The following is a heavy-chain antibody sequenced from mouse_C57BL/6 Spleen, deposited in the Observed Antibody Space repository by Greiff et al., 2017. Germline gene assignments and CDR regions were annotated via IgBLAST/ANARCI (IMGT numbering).Heavy chain of an antibody. D-gene: IGHD1-3*01. V-gene: IGHV1-26*01. CDR3: ARSEYSFDY. CDR1: GYTFTDYY. Sequence: EVQLQQSGPELVKPGASVKISCKASGYTFTDYYMNWVKQSHGKSLEWIGDINPNNGGTSYNQKIKGKATLTVDKSYSTAYMELRSLTSEESSVYYCARSEYSFDYWRQGTTLTVSS. J-gene: IGHJ2*01. CDR2: INPNNGGT.